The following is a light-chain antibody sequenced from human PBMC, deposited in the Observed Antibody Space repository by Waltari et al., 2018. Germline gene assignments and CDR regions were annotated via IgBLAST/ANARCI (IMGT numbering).Light chain of an antibody. CDR1: QSVSSNY. CDR3: QQYGSSPWT. J-gene: IGKJ1*01. Sequence: EIVLTQSPGILSSSPGERATLSCRASQSVSSNYLAWYQQKVGQAPRLLIFGASNRVTGIPDRFSGSGSGTDFTLTISRLESEGFTVYYCQQYGSSPWTFGQGTKVEI. V-gene: IGKV3-20*01. CDR2: GAS.